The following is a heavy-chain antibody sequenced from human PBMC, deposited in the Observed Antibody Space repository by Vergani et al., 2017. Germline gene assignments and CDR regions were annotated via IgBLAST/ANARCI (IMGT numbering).Heavy chain of an antibody. CDR1: GFSLSTSGVG. CDR3: SERTRRTARPSRYFDR. J-gene: IGHJ2*01. CDR2: IYCNDVT. V-gene: IGHV2-5*01. Sequence: QITLKESGPTLVKPTQTLTLTCTFSGFSLSTSGVGVGWIRQPPGTALEWLALIYCNDVTRYSPSLKSRLTITKDTSTNQVVLTMTNMDPVDTATYYCSERTRRTARPSRYFDRGGRGTLLTVS. D-gene: IGHD6-6*01.